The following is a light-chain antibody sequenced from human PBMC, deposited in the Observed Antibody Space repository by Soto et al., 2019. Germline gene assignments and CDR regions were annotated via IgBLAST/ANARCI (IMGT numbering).Light chain of an antibody. J-gene: IGKJ2*01. Sequence: EIVLTQSPGTLSLSPGERATLSCRASQSVSSSYLAWYQQKPGQAPRLLIYGASSMATGIPDRFSGSGSGTDFTLTLSRLEPEDFAVYYCQQYGSSPLMYTFGQGTKLEIK. V-gene: IGKV3-20*01. CDR2: GAS. CDR1: QSVSSSY. CDR3: QQYGSSPLMYT.